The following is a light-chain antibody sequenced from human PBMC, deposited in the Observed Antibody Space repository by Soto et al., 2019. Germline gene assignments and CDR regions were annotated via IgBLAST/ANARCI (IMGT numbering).Light chain of an antibody. Sequence: DIQMTQSPSSLSASVGDRVTITCQASRDISVYLNWYQQKPGKPPKLLVFDASNLHTGVPSRFSGSGSGTHFTFTISSLQPEDIATYYYQQYDNLPPYTFGQGTKLEIQ. CDR3: QQYDNLPPYT. CDR1: RDISVY. V-gene: IGKV1-33*01. CDR2: DAS. J-gene: IGKJ2*01.